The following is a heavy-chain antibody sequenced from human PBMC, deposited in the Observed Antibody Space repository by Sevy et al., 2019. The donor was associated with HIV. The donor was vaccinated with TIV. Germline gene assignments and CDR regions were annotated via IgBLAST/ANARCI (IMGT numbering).Heavy chain of an antibody. J-gene: IGHJ6*02. V-gene: IGHV3-30*18. D-gene: IGHD3-22*01. CDR2: ISYDGNLK. Sequence: GGSLRLSCAASGFTFNFYGMHWVRQAPGKGLEWVALISYDGNLKYYADSAKGRFTISRDNSKNTLYLQMNSLRPEDTLVSYGVKAPNDDDNRGWAGLEVWGQGTTVTVSS. CDR3: VKAPNDDDNRGWAGLEV. CDR1: GFTFNFYG.